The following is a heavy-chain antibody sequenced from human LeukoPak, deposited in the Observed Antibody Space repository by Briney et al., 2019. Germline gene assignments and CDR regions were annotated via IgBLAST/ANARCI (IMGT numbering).Heavy chain of an antibody. CDR2: ISSSSSYT. CDR1: GFTFSDYY. J-gene: IGHJ4*02. V-gene: IGHV3-11*06. Sequence: GGSLRLSCAASGFTFSDYYMSWIRQAPGKGLEWVSYISSSSSYTNYADPVKGRFTISRDNAKNSLYLQMNSLRAEDTAVYYCARDGYPPLFDYWGQGTLVTVSS. D-gene: IGHD5-12*01. CDR3: ARDGYPPLFDY.